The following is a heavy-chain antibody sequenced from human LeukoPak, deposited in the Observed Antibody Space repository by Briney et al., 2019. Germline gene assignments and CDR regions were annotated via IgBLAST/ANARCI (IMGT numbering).Heavy chain of an antibody. CDR2: IYTNGNT. V-gene: IGHV4-61*02. J-gene: IGHJ1*01. CDR3: ARAGHRSGVLAMVRGVIPYFQH. Sequence: SETLSLTCTVSGGAISSGAYYWGWIRQPAGKGLEWLGRIYTNGNTNYNPSLKSRVTISVDTSKNQFSLHLSSLIAADTAVYYCARAGHRSGVLAMVRGVIPYFQHWGQGTLVTVSS. CDR1: GGAISSGAYY. D-gene: IGHD3-10*01.